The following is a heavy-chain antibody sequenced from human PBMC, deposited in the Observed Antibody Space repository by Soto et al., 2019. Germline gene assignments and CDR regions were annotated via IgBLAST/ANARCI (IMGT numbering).Heavy chain of an antibody. Sequence: VQLVESGGGLVQPGGSPRLSCAASGFTFSSYWMHWVRQGPGEGLVWVSRIMSDGSGTTYADSVKGRFTISRDNAKNTLYLQMNSLRAEDTAVYHCARSRGSGGVEYNMDVWGQGTTVTVSS. V-gene: IGHV3-74*01. CDR1: GFTFSSYW. CDR2: IMSDGSGT. CDR3: ARSRGSGGVEYNMDV. D-gene: IGHD3-16*01. J-gene: IGHJ6*02.